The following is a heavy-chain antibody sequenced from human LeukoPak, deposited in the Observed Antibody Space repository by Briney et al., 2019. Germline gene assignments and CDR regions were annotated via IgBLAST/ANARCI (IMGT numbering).Heavy chain of an antibody. J-gene: IGHJ3*02. V-gene: IGHV3-15*01. CDR3: TTKKVYCSGGSCYSGAFVI. D-gene: IGHD2-15*01. CDR1: GITFSNAW. Sequence: PGGSLRLSCVASGITFSNAWMSWVRQAPGKGLEWVGRIKSKTDGGATDYAAPVKGRFTISRDDSKNTLYLQMNSLKTEDTAVYFCTTKKVYCSGGSCYSGAFVIWGQGTMVTVSS. CDR2: IKSKTDGGAT.